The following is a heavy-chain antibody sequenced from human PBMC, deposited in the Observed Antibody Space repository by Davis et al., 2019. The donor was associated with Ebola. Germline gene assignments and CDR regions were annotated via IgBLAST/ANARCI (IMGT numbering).Heavy chain of an antibody. J-gene: IGHJ6*02. CDR1: GGTFSSYA. D-gene: IGHD1-26*01. CDR3: ARSGVGDYYYYGMDV. V-gene: IGHV1-69*13. CDR2: IIPIFGTA. Sequence: SVKVSCKASGGTFSSYAISWVRQAPGQGLEWMGGIIPIFGTANYAQKFQGRVTITADESTSTAYMELSSLRSEDTAVYYCARSGVGDYYYYGMDVWGQGTTVTVSS.